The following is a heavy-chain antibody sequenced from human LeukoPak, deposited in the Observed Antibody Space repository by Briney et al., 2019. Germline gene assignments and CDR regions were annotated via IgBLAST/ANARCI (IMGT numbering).Heavy chain of an antibody. J-gene: IGHJ4*02. V-gene: IGHV3-30*18. CDR3: AKDSRGQWLDYFDY. CDR1: GFTFSSYG. Sequence: GGSLRLSCATSGFTFSSYGMHWVRQAPGKGLEWVAVISYDETNKYYGESVKGRFTISRDNSKNIVYLQLSSLRVEDTAVYYCAKDSRGQWLDYFDYWGQGTLVTVSS. D-gene: IGHD6-19*01. CDR2: ISYDETNK.